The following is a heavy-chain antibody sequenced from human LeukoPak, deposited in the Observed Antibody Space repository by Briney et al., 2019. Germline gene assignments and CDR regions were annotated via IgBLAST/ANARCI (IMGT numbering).Heavy chain of an antibody. D-gene: IGHD3-10*01. V-gene: IGHV4-39*07. CDR3: AREGLMARGVGLPSYYYYYYMDV. CDR2: IYYSGST. J-gene: IGHJ6*03. Sequence: SETLSLTCTVSGGSISSSNYYWGWIRQPPGKGLEWIGSIYYSGSTYYNPSLKSRVTISVDTSKNQFSLKLSSVTAADTAVYYCAREGLMARGVGLPSYYYYYYMDVWGKGTTVTISS. CDR1: GGSISSSNYY.